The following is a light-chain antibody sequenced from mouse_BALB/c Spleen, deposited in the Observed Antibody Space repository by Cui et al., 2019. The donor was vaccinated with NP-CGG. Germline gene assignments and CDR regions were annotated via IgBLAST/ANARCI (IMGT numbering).Light chain of an antibody. CDR2: DTS. Sequence: QIVPTQSPAIMSASPGEKATMTCSASSSVSYMHWYQQKSGTSPKRWIYDTSKLASGVPARFSGSGSGTSYSLTISSMEAEDAATYYCQQWSSNPLTFGAGTKLELK. CDR1: SSVSY. V-gene: IGKV4-59*01. CDR3: QQWSSNPLT. J-gene: IGKJ5*01.